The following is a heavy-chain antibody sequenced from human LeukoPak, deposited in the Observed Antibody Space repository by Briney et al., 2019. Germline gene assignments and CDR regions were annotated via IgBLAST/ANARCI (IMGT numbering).Heavy chain of an antibody. CDR1: GDSVSSNSAA. CDR2: TYYRSKWYN. V-gene: IGHV6-1*01. Sequence: SQTLSLTSAITGDSVSSNSAAWNWIRQSPSRGLEWLGRTYYRSKWYNDYAVSVKSRITIKPDTSKNQFSLQLNSVTPEDTAMYYCARNPISVSGDNWFDPWGQGALVTVSS. CDR3: ARNPISVSGDNWFDP. J-gene: IGHJ5*02. D-gene: IGHD1-14*01.